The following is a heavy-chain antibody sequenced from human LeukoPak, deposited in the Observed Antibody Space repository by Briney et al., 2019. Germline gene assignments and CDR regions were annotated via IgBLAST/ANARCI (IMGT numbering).Heavy chain of an antibody. V-gene: IGHV4-59*08. Sequence: SETLSLTCTVSGGSISIYYWSCIRQPPGKGLEWIGYIYYSGSTNYNPSLKSRVTISVDTSKNQFSLKLSSVTAADTAVYYCARQDSGYSYGTVDYWGQGTLVTVSS. CDR3: ARQDSGYSYGTVDY. CDR1: GGSISIYY. CDR2: IYYSGST. J-gene: IGHJ4*02. D-gene: IGHD5-18*01.